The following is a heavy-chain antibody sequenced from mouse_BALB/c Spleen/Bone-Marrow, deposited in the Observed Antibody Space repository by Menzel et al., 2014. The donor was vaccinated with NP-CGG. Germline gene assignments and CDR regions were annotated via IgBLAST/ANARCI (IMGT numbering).Heavy chain of an antibody. D-gene: IGHD2-1*01. J-gene: IGHJ4*01. Sequence: EVMLVESGGGLVKPGGSLKLSCAASGFTFSSYAMSWVRQTPEKRLEWVATISSGGSYTYYPDSVKGRFTISRDNAENTLYLQMSSLRSEDTAMYYCARHGGKGYAMDYWGQGTSVTVSS. CDR2: ISSGGSYT. CDR3: ARHGGKGYAMDY. V-gene: IGHV5-9-1*01. CDR1: GFTFSSYA.